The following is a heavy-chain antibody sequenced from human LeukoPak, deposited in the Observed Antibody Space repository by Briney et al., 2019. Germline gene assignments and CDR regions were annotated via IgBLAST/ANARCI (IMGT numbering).Heavy chain of an antibody. CDR2: ISGSGSST. D-gene: IGHD3-9*01. CDR3: AKAMTSSTYYFDS. J-gene: IGHJ4*02. Sequence: GGSLRLSCAASGFTFTSYAMTWVRQAPGKGLECVSTISGSGSSTYYADSVRGRFTISRDNSKNTLFLQMNGLRAEDTAIYYCAKAMTSSTYYFDSWGQGTLVTVSS. V-gene: IGHV3-23*01. CDR1: GFTFTSYA.